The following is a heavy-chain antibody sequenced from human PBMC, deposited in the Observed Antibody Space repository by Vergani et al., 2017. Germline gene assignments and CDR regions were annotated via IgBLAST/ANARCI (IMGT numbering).Heavy chain of an antibody. CDR3: ATLYDYVWGSYRSPNPN. D-gene: IGHD3-16*02. J-gene: IGHJ4*02. Sequence: QVQLQQWGAGLLKPSETLSLTCAVYGGSFSGYYWSWIRQPPGKGLEWIGEINHSGSTNYNPSLKSRVTISVDTSKNQFSLKLGSVTAADTAVYYCATLYDYVWGSYRSPNPNWGQGTLVTVSS. CDR1: GGSFSGYY. CDR2: INHSGST. V-gene: IGHV4-34*01.